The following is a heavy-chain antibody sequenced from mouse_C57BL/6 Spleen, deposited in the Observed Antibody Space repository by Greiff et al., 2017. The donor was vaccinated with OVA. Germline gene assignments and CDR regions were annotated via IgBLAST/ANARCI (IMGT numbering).Heavy chain of an antibody. J-gene: IGHJ2*01. Sequence: QVQLKESGAELVKPGASVKISCKASGYAFSSYWMNWVKQRPGRGLEWIGQIYPGDGDTNYNGKFKGKATLTADKSSSTAYMQLSSLTSEDSAVYFCAITTVVAPDYWGQGTTLTVSS. CDR3: AITTVVAPDY. CDR1: GYAFSSYW. D-gene: IGHD1-1*01. CDR2: IYPGDGDT. V-gene: IGHV1-80*01.